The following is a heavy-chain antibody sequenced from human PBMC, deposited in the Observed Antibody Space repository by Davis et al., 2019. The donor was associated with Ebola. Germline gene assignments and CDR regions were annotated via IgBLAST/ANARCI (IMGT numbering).Heavy chain of an antibody. D-gene: IGHD2-2*01. CDR3: ARDTSHQLPHWLYYFYGMDV. CDR2: ISGSGGST. Sequence: GGSLRLSCAASGFTFSSYTMTWVRQAPGKGLEWVSAISGSGGSTYYADSVKGRFTISRDNTKNTLYLQMNSLRGEDTAIYYCARDTSHQLPHWLYYFYGMDVWGQGTTVTVSS. J-gene: IGHJ6*02. V-gene: IGHV3-23*01. CDR1: GFTFSSYT.